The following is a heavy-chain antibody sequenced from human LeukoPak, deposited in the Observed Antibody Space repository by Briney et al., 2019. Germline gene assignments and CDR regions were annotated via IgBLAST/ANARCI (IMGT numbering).Heavy chain of an antibody. CDR2: IWNDGNDK. Sequence: GGSLRLSCEASGFTFSSYGMHWVRQAPGKGLVRVAGIWNDGNDKYYADSVKGRFIISRDNSQNTLYLQINSLRADDTAVYYCAKKGITVAGTPFFDYWGQGTLVTVSS. D-gene: IGHD6-19*01. V-gene: IGHV3-33*06. CDR3: AKKGITVAGTPFFDY. J-gene: IGHJ4*02. CDR1: GFTFSSYG.